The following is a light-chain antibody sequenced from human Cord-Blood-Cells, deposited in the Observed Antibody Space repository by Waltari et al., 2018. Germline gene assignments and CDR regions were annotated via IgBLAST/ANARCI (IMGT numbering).Light chain of an antibody. J-gene: IGKJ1*01. V-gene: IGKV3-20*01. CDR2: GAS. CDR3: QQYGSSPWT. Sequence: EIVLTQSPATLSLSPAETASLPCRASHSVRSSHLAWYQQKPGQSPRLLIYGASSRATGIPDRFSGSGSGTDFTLTISRLEPEDFAVYYCQQYGSSPWTFGQGTKVEIK. CDR1: HSVRSSH.